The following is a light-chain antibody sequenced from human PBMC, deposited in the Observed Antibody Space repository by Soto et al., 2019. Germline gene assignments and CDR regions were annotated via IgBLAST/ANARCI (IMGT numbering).Light chain of an antibody. J-gene: IGKJ1*01. V-gene: IGKV3-20*01. Sequence: EIVLTQSPGTLSLSPGERATLSCRASQSVSNSYLAWHQQKPGQAPRLLIYDASNRATGIPDRFSGSGSGTDFTLTISRLEPEDFAVYYCQQYSSSPKTLGQGTKVDIK. CDR1: QSVSNSY. CDR2: DAS. CDR3: QQYSSSPKT.